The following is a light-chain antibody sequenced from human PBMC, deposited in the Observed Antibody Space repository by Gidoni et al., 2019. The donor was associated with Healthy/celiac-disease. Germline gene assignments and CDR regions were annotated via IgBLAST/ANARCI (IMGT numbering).Light chain of an antibody. V-gene: IGKV1-39*01. J-gene: IGKJ4*01. CDR1: QSISSY. CDR2: AAS. Sequence: DIQMTQSPSSLYASVGDRVTIPCRASQSISSYLNWYQQKPGKAPKLLIYAASSLQSGVPSRFSGSGSGTDFTLTISSRQPEDFATNYCQQSYSTPPLTFGGGTKVEIK. CDR3: QQSYSTPPLT.